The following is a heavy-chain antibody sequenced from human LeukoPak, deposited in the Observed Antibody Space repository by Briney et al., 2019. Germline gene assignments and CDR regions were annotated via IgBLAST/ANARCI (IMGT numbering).Heavy chain of an antibody. CDR1: GYTFTGYY. Sequence: GAAVKVCLQASGYTFTGYYMHWVRQAPGQGLEWMGWINPNSGGTNYAQKFQGRITMTRDTSISTAYMELSRLRSGDTAVYYCARDGYYDSSGYAGFRHWGQAVPVTFSS. CDR3: ARDGYYDSSGYAGFRH. D-gene: IGHD3-22*01. J-gene: IGHJ1*01. CDR2: INPNSGGT. V-gene: IGHV1-2*02.